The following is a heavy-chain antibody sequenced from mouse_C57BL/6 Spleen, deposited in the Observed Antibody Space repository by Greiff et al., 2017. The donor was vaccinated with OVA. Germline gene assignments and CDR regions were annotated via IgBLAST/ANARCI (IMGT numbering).Heavy chain of an antibody. CDR2: IYPGDGDH. V-gene: IGHV1-82*01. J-gene: IGHJ3*01. CDR3: AREAYGYDGWFAY. D-gene: IGHD2-2*01. CDR1: GYAFSCPW. Sequence: QVQLQQSGPELVKPGASVKISCKASGYAFSCPWMNWVQQRPGKGLEWIGRIYPGDGDHNYNGKFKGRATLTADNSSSTAYMQLSSLTAEDSAVYFCAREAYGYDGWFAYWGQGTLVTVSA.